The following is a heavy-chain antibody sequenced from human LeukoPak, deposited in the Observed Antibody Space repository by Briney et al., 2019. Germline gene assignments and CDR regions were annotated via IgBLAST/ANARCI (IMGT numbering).Heavy chain of an antibody. CDR1: GFTFSSCG. CDR3: AKDGPYYYDTPTYWYLDL. Sequence: GGSLRLSCAASGFTFSSCGMHWVRQAPGKGLEWVAVISYDGSNKYYADSVKGRFTISRDNSKNTLSLQMSSLRAEDTAVYYCAKDGPYYYDTPTYWYLDLWGRGTLVTVSS. CDR2: ISYDGSNK. V-gene: IGHV3-30*18. D-gene: IGHD3-22*01. J-gene: IGHJ2*01.